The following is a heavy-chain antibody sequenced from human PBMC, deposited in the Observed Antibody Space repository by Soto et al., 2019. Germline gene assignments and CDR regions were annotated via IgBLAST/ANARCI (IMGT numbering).Heavy chain of an antibody. CDR2: IWYDGSNK. V-gene: IGHV3-33*01. CDR1: GFTFSSYG. J-gene: IGHJ6*01. D-gene: IGHD3-3*01. CDR3: ARVGPYYDFWSGYAYYYGMDV. Sequence: QVQLVESGGGVVQPGRSLRLSCAASGFTFSSYGMHWVRQAPGKGLEWVAVIWYDGSNKYYADSVKGRFTISRDNSKNTLYLQMNSLRAEDTAVYYCARVGPYYDFWSGYAYYYGMDVW.